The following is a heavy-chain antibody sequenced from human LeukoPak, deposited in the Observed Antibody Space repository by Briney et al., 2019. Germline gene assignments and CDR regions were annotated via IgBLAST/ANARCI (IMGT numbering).Heavy chain of an antibody. CDR1: RFTFTDYW. D-gene: IGHD3-16*01. Sequence: AGGSLRLSCAASRFTFTDYWMHWVRQAPGKGLVWVSIINTDTRGTYYADSVKGRFTISRDNAKNTLYLQMNSLRAEDTAVYYCASAGAYHFDNWGQGTLVTVSS. CDR2: INTDTRGT. V-gene: IGHV3-74*01. CDR3: ASAGAYHFDN. J-gene: IGHJ4*02.